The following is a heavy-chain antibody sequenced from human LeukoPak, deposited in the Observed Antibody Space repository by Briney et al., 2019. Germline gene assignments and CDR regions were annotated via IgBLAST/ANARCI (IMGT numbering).Heavy chain of an antibody. CDR3: ARGSWRQLVYPRFDY. CDR2: IDHSGST. CDR1: GGSFSGYY. J-gene: IGHJ4*02. V-gene: IGHV4-34*01. D-gene: IGHD6-6*01. Sequence: SETLSLTCAVYGGSFSGYYWSRIRQPPGKGLEWIGEIDHSGSTNYNPSLKSRVTISVDTSRNQFSLKLSSVTAADTAVYYCARGSWRQLVYPRFDYWGQGTLVTVSS.